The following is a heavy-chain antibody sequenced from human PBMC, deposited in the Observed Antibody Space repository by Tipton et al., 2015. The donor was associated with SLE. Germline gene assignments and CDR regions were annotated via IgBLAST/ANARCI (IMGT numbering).Heavy chain of an antibody. J-gene: IGHJ2*01. V-gene: IGHV4-59*01. CDR3: ARTLYYYDSSVYSRYFDI. CDR1: GNSIRNYY. Sequence: TLSLTCTVSGNSIRNYYWPWIRQPPGKGLEWIGYIYYRGSTNYSPSLKSRVSMSVDRSKNQFSLKLSSVTAADTAMYYCARTLYYYDSSVYSRYFDIWGRGTLVTVSS. CDR2: IYYRGST. D-gene: IGHD3-22*01.